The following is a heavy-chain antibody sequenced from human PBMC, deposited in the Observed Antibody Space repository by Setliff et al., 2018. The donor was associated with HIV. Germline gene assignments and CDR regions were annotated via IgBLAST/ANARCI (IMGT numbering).Heavy chain of an antibody. Sequence: GASVKVSCKASGGTFSSFAISWVRQAPGQGLEWMGGIIPIFGTANYAQKFQGRVTSTTDESTTTAYMALRSLRSEDTAVYYCARETYYGSGSYLPTEYYYYYMDVWGKGTTVTVSS. CDR2: IIPIFGTA. J-gene: IGHJ6*03. V-gene: IGHV1-69*05. CDR3: ARETYYGSGSYLPTEYYYYYMDV. D-gene: IGHD3-10*01. CDR1: GGTFSSFA.